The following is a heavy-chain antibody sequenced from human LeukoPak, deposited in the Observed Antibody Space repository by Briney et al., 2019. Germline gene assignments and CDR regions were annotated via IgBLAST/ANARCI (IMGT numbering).Heavy chain of an antibody. CDR3: ARTKREGKYSSAWSYRGRPDYYYYYGMDV. CDR2: INPDSGDT. Sequence: GASVKVSCKAFGYTFNGYYMHWVRQAPGRGLEWMGWINPDSGDTNYAQKFQGRVTMTRDTSISTAYLELSWLRSDDTAVYYCARTKREGKYSSAWSYRGRPDYYYYYGMDVWGQGTTVTVSS. D-gene: IGHD6-19*01. V-gene: IGHV1-2*02. J-gene: IGHJ6*02. CDR1: GYTFNGYY.